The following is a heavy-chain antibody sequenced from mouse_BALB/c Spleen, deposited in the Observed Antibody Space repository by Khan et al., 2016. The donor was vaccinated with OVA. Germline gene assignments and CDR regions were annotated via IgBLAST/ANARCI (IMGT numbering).Heavy chain of an antibody. CDR3: VNHGSSSAWSAY. V-gene: IGHV1-7*01. J-gene: IGHJ3*01. Sequence: VELVESGAELAKPGASVKMSCKASGYTFTSYWMHWVKQRPGQGLEWIGYIDPSTDYTEYNQKFRDKATLTVDKSSTTVYMQLTSLTSEDSAVYDRVNHGSSSAWSAYWGQGTLVTVSA. CDR2: IDPSTDYT. D-gene: IGHD1-1*01. CDR1: GYTFTSYW.